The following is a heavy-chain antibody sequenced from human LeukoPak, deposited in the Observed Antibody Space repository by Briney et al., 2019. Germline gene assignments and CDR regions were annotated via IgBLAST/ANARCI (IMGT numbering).Heavy chain of an antibody. CDR2: IKSKGGGETT. V-gene: IGHV3-15*01. D-gene: IGHD2-21*01. CDR1: GFNFNIAW. CDR3: TKVMALLHPAFDI. Sequence: PGGSLRLSCAASGFNFNIAWMSWVRQAPGKGLEWVGRIKSKGGGETTDYAAPVTGRFTISKDDSKNTVYLQMNGLKTEDAAVYYCTKVMALLHPAFDIWGQGTRVTVSS. J-gene: IGHJ3*02.